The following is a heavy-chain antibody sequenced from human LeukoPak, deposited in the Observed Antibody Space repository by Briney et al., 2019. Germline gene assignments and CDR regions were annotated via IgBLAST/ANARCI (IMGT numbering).Heavy chain of an antibody. D-gene: IGHD3-22*01. Sequence: ASVKVSCKASGYTFTSYGISWVRQAPGQGLEWMGWSSAYNGNTNYAQKIQGRVTMTTDTSTSTAYMELRSLRSDDTAVYYCARDHGDYDSSGYYSRYFQHWGQGTLVTVSS. CDR2: SSAYNGNT. V-gene: IGHV1-18*01. CDR3: ARDHGDYDSSGYYSRYFQH. CDR1: GYTFTSYG. J-gene: IGHJ1*01.